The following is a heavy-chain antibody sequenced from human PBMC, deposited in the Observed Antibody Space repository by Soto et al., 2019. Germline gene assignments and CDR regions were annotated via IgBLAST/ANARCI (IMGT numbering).Heavy chain of an antibody. J-gene: IGHJ4*02. CDR2: ISYDGSIK. Sequence: ESGGGVVQPGRSLRLSCAASGFTFSSHSIQWVRQAPGKGLAWVAVISYDGSIKYYADSVKGRFTISRDNSKNTAYLQMNSLRAEETAVFYWARVSSTSGHLDYWGQGTLVIVSS. D-gene: IGHD3-10*01. CDR3: ARVSSTSGHLDY. V-gene: IGHV3-30-3*01. CDR1: GFTFSSHS.